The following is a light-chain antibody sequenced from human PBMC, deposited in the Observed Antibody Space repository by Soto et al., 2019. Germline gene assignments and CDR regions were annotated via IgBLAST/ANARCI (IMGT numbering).Light chain of an antibody. CDR1: SXDVGGYNY. CDR2: EVS. V-gene: IGLV2-14*01. J-gene: IGLJ2*01. CDR3: SSYTSTSTLV. Sequence: QSVLTQPASVSGSPGQSITMSCTGTSXDVGGYNYISWYQQHPGKAPKLMIYEVSNRPSGVSNRFSGSKSGNTASLTISGLQAEDEADYYCSSYTSTSTLVFGGGTKVTVL.